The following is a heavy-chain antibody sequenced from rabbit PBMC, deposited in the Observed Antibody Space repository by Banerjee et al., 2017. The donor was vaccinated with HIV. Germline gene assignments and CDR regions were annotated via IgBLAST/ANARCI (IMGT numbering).Heavy chain of an antibody. CDR3: ARAIVPWLGLTRLDL. J-gene: IGHJ3*01. CDR2: IYAAKGST. V-gene: IGHV1S7*01. CDR1: GFDFSTYY. D-gene: IGHD4-1*01. Sequence: QLLESGGGLVKPGGSLKLSCTASGFDFSTYYMSWVRQAPGKGLEWIGIIYAAKGSTDYASWVNGRFTISSDNAQSTVDLKMTSLTAADTATYFCARAIVPWLGLTRLDLWGPGTLVTVS.